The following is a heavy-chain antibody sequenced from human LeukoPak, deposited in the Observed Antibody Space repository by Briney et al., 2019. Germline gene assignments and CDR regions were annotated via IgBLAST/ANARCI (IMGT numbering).Heavy chain of an antibody. CDR1: GYTFTSYG. D-gene: IGHD5-18*01. J-gene: IGHJ4*02. V-gene: IGHV1-18*01. Sequence: ASVKVSCKASGYTFTSYGVSWVRQAPGQGLEWMGWISAYNGNTNYAQKLQGRVTMTTDTSTSTAYMELRSLRSDDTAVYYCARNQATAMAHDYWGQGTLVTVSS. CDR3: ARNQATAMAHDY. CDR2: ISAYNGNT.